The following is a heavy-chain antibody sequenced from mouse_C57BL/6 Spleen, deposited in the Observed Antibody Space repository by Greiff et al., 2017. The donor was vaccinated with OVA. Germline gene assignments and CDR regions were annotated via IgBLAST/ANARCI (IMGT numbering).Heavy chain of an antibody. J-gene: IGHJ4*01. D-gene: IGHD2-10*02. Sequence: EVQLQQSGPVLVKPGASVKMSCKASGYTFTDYYMNWVKQSHGKSLEWIGVINPYNGGTSYNQKFKGKATLTVDKSSSTAYMELNSLTSEDSAVYYCARGKGLGAMDYWGQGTSVTGSS. CDR1: GYTFTDYY. CDR2: INPYNGGT. CDR3: ARGKGLGAMDY. V-gene: IGHV1-19*01.